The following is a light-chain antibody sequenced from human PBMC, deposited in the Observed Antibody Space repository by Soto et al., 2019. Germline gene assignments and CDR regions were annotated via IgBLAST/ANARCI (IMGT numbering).Light chain of an antibody. Sequence: DILMTQSAAFLAVSLGERATIHCRSSQGVFDSSDNKNDLARYQQKRGKPPKXQIYRASTRESRVPERFSGSGSGSGFTFTISSLPTEDVAVYYCHQYFTHPMTFGQGTRLEIK. J-gene: IGKJ5*01. CDR3: HQYFTHPMT. V-gene: IGKV4-1*01. CDR2: RAS. CDR1: QGVFDSSDNKND.